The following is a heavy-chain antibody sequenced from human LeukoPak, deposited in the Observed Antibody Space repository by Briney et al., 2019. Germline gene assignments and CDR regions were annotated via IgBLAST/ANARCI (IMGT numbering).Heavy chain of an antibody. CDR2: LNWSGGKT. J-gene: IGHJ4*02. CDR1: GFKFDDRG. D-gene: IGHD6-19*01. Sequence: PGGSLRLSCAASGFKFDDRGMSWVRQAPGKGLEWVSGLNWSGGKTGYADSVKGRFTISRDNAKNFVVLQMNSLRVEDTAFYYCARSASVAADYYFDNWGQGTLVTVSS. CDR3: ARSASVAADYYFDN. V-gene: IGHV3-20*04.